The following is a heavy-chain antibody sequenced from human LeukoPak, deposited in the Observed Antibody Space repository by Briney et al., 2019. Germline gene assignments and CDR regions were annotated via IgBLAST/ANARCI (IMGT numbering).Heavy chain of an antibody. J-gene: IGHJ3*02. CDR3: ANDLNVVLRFFEWHLDAFDI. CDR1: GFTFSSYA. CDR2: ISGSGGST. D-gene: IGHD3-3*01. Sequence: GGSLRLSCAASGFTFSSYAMSWVRQAPGKGLEWVSAISGSGGSTYYADSVKGRFTISRDNSKNTLYLKMNSLRAENRVVYYCANDLNVVLRFFEWHLDAFDIWGQGTLVTVSS. V-gene: IGHV3-23*01.